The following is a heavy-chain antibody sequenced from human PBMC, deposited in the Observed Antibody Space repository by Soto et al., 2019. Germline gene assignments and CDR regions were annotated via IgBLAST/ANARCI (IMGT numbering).Heavy chain of an antibody. CDR3: ARSIVVVTALAS. J-gene: IGHJ5*02. CDR2: INAGNGNT. CDR1: GYTFTSYA. Sequence: QVQLVQSGAEEKKPGASVKVSCKASGYTFTSYAMHWVRQAPGQRLEWMGWINAGNGNTKYSQMFQGRVTITRDTSARTAYMELSSLRSEDTSVSYLARSIVVVTALASWGQETLVTVSS. D-gene: IGHD2-21*02. V-gene: IGHV1-3*05.